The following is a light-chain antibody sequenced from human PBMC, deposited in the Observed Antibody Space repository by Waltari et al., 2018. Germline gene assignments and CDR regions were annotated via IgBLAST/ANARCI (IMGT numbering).Light chain of an antibody. CDR3: QQRST. CDR2: DTS. J-gene: IGKJ2*01. CDR1: ESLTSY. Sequence: EIVLTQSPATLSLSPGERAPLSCRASESLTSYLAWYQHKPGQAPRLLIYDTSNRATGIPARFSGSGSGADFTLIISSLEPEDFGVYYCQQRSTFGQGTKLEIK. V-gene: IGKV3-11*01.